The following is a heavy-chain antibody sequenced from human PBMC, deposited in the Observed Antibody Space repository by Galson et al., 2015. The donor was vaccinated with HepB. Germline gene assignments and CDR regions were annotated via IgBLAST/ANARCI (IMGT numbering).Heavy chain of an antibody. Sequence: SLRLSCAASGFTFSSYDISWVRQAPGKGLEWVSVITSNSITRYYSDSVKGRFTISRDNSKNTLYLQMNSLRAQDTAVYYCAKGRYGGSQFPFDYWGQGTQVTVSS. CDR3: AKGRYGGSQFPFDY. J-gene: IGHJ4*02. CDR2: ITSNSITR. D-gene: IGHD6-6*01. CDR1: GFTFSSYD. V-gene: IGHV3-23*01.